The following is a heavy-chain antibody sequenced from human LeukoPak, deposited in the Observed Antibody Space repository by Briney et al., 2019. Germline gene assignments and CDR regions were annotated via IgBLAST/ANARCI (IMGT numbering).Heavy chain of an antibody. CDR1: GGSISSYY. CDR2: IYTSGST. CDR3: ARDRRDGYNDAFDI. J-gene: IGHJ3*02. Sequence: SETLSLTCTVSGGSISSYYWSWIRQPAGKGLEWIGRIYTSGSTNYNPSLKSRVTMSVDTSKNQFSLKLSSVTAADTAVYYCARDRRDGYNDAFDIWGQETMVPVSS. V-gene: IGHV4-4*07. D-gene: IGHD5-24*01.